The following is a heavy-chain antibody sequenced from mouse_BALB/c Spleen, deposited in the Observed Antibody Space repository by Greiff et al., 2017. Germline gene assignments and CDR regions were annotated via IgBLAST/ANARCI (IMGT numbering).Heavy chain of an antibody. D-gene: IGHD1-1*01. J-gene: IGHJ1*01. V-gene: IGHV3-8*02. CDR2: ISYSGST. CDR1: GDSITSGY. Sequence: EVKLQESGPSLVKPSQTLSLTCSVTGDSITSGYWNWIRKFPGNKLEYMGYISYSGSTYYNPSLKSRISITRDTSKNQYYLQLNSVTTEDTATYYCARSDYYGSSYWYFDVWGAGTTVTVSS. CDR3: ARSDYYGSSYWYFDV.